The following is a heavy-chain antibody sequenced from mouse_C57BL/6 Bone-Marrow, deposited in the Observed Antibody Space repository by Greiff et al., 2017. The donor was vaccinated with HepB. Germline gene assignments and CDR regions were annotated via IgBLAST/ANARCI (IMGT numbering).Heavy chain of an antibody. V-gene: IGHV5-9-1*02. CDR1: GFTFSSYA. CDR2: ISSGGDYI. Sequence: EVQLVESGEGLVKPGGSLKLSCAASGFTFSSYAMSWVRQTPEKRLEWVAYISSGGDYIYYADTVKGRFTISRDNARNTLYLQMSSLKSEDTAMYYCTREGGITPYYAMDYWGQGTSVTVSS. CDR3: TREGGITPYYAMDY. J-gene: IGHJ4*01. D-gene: IGHD2-4*01.